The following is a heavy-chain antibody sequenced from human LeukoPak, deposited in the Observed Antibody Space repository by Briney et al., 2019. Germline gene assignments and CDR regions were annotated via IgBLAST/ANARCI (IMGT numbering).Heavy chain of an antibody. D-gene: IGHD3-10*01. CDR2: ISAYNGNA. Sequence: ASVKVSCKASGYTFTGYYMHWVRQAPGQGLEWMGWISAYNGNANYAQKLQGRVTMTTDTSTSTAYMELRSLRSDDTAVYYCARDTMVRGINWFDPWGQGTLVTVSS. J-gene: IGHJ5*02. CDR3: ARDTMVRGINWFDP. CDR1: GYTFTGYY. V-gene: IGHV1-18*04.